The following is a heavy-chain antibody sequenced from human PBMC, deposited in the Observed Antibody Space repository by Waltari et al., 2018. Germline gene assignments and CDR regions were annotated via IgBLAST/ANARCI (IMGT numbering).Heavy chain of an antibody. CDR1: GFTFRNYW. D-gene: IGHD3-9*01. V-gene: IGHV3-74*01. J-gene: IGHJ4*02. CDR2: INPDGRET. Sequence: EVQLVESGGGLVQPGGSLRLSCAPSGFTFRNYWMHWVPQAPGKGLLCVSRINPDGRETNYADSVKGRFTISRDNAKNTLYLQMNSLRGEDTAVYYCVRGSNDWIGLDYWGQGALVTVSS. CDR3: VRGSNDWIGLDY.